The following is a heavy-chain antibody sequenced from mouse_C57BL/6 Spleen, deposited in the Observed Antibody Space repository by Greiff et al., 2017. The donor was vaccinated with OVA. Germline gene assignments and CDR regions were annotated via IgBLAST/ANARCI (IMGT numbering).Heavy chain of an antibody. V-gene: IGHV1-39*01. J-gene: IGHJ1*03. CDR2: INPNYGTT. D-gene: IGHD1-1*01. Sequence: VQLQQSGPELVNPGASVTISCKASGYSFTDYNMNWVKQSNGKSLEWIGVINPNYGTTSYNQKFKGKATLTVDQSSSTAYMQLNSLTSEDSAVYYCAREELSSYRYFDVWGTGTTVTVSS. CDR3: AREELSSYRYFDV. CDR1: GYSFTDYN.